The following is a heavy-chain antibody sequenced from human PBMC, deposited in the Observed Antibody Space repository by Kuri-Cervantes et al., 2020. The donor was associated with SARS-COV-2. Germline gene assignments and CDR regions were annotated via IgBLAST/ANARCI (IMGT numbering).Heavy chain of an antibody. CDR1: GFTFNSYS. V-gene: IGHV3-21*01. CDR2: ISTSSSYV. J-gene: IGHJ4*02. Sequence: GESLKISCAASGFTFNSYSMNWVRQAPGKGLEWVSSISTSSSYVYYADSVKGRFTISRDTAKNSLYLQMHSLRAEDTAVYYCAREMGRFWSNYYPTYLDYWGQGTLVTVSS. D-gene: IGHD3-3*01. CDR3: AREMGRFWSNYYPTYLDY.